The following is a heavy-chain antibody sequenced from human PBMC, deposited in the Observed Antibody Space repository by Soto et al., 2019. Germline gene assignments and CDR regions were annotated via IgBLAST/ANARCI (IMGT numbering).Heavy chain of an antibody. CDR2: ISYSGKT. J-gene: IGHJ4*02. CDR3: ARANLYYVDY. D-gene: IGHD3-3*01. Sequence: QVQLQESGPGLVKPSQTLSLTCTVSCGSISSGGYYWSWFRQHPRKGLERIGYISYSGKTFYNPSLKSRVTRSVDTSKNQFSLKLSSVTAADTAEYYWARANLYYVDYWGQGTLVTVAS. V-gene: IGHV4-31*03. CDR1: CGSISSGGYY.